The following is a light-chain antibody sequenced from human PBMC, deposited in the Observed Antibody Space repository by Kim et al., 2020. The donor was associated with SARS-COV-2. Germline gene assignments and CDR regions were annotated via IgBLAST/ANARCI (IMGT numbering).Light chain of an antibody. V-gene: IGLV6-57*04. CDR1: GGSIASRF. CDR2: EDE. CDR3: HSSENDNQF. J-gene: IGLJ2*01. Sequence: NFMLTQPHSVSGSPGETISISCTRSGGSIASRFVQWYQQRPGGVPITVIYEDELRPSGVTGRFSGSIDISSNSAFLTISGLKTEDEADYFCHSSENDNQFFGGGTKVTVL.